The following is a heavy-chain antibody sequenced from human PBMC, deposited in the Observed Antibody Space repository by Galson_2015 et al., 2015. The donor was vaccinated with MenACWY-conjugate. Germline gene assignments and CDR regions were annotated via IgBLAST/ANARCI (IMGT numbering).Heavy chain of an antibody. D-gene: IGHD4-17*01. J-gene: IGHJ3*02. CDR3: ARGPRYGAFDI. CDR2: IWFDGSKN. Sequence: SLRLSCAASGFTFSRYGMHWVRQAPGKGLEWVAVIWFDGSKNFYADSVKGRFAISRDNAKTSLYLQMNSLGAEDTAVYYCARGPRYGAFDIWGQGTMVTVSS. V-gene: IGHV3-33*01. CDR1: GFTFSRYG.